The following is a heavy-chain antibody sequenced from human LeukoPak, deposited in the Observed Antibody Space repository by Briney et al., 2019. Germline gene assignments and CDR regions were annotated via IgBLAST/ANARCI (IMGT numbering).Heavy chain of an antibody. J-gene: IGHJ4*02. CDR2: INHSGST. V-gene: IGHV4-34*01. D-gene: IGHD3-16*02. CDR1: GGSFSGYY. CDR3: ARGRIMITFGGVIVPVGYFDY. Sequence: SETLSFTCAVYGGSFSGYYWSWIRQPPGKGLDCIGEINHSGSTNCNPSLRSRVTISVDTSKNQFSLKLSSVTAADTAVYYCARGRIMITFGGVIVPVGYFDYWGQGTLVTVSS.